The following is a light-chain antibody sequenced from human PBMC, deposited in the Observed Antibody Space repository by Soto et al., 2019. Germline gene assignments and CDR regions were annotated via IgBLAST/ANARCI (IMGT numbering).Light chain of an antibody. Sequence: EMVLTQSPGTLSLSPGERATLSCRASQSVSSTYLAWYQQKPGQAPRLLIYGASSRATGIPDRFSGGGSGTDFTLTISRVEHEDFAVYYCQQCGSSPWTFGQGTKVEIK. CDR1: QSVSSTY. CDR2: GAS. V-gene: IGKV3-20*01. J-gene: IGKJ1*01. CDR3: QQCGSSPWT.